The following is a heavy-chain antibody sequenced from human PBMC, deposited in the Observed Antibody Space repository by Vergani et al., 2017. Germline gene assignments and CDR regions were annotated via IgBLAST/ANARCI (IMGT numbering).Heavy chain of an antibody. D-gene: IGHD5-12*01. J-gene: IGHJ5*01. Sequence: EVQLVESGGGLIHPGGSLRLSCEGSGFSFSGYWMHWVRQSPEKGLVWVSRIKSDGSITNYADSVKGRFTISRDNAKNTLYLEMHSLRGDDKAIYYCVRARCSGPCFMSNWFDSWGQGTLVTVSS. CDR2: IKSDGSIT. V-gene: IGHV3-74*01. CDR1: GFSFSGYW. CDR3: VRARCSGPCFMSNWFDS.